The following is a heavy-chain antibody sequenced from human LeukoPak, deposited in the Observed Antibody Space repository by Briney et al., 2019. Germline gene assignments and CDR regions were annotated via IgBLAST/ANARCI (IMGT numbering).Heavy chain of an antibody. J-gene: IGHJ4*02. CDR2: SIPIFGTA. CDR1: GGTFSTYA. Sequence: VASVKISCTASGGTFSTYAISWVRQAPGQGLEWMGGSIPIFGTANYAQKFQGRVTITADKSTSTAYMELSSLRSEDTAVYYCARGLGDYGDCVDCLYFDYWGQGTLVTVSS. D-gene: IGHD4-17*01. CDR3: ARGLGDYGDCVDCLYFDY. V-gene: IGHV1-69*06.